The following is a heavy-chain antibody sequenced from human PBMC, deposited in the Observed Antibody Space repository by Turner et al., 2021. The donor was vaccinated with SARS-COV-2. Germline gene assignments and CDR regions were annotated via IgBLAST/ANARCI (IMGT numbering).Heavy chain of an antibody. Sequence: QLQLQESGPGLVKPSETLSLTCTVSGGSISSSSYYWGWIRQPPGKGLEWIGYIYYSGSTYYNPSLKSRVTISVDTSKNQFSLKLSSVTAADTAVYYCARTYYYDSSGYYFQYYFDYWGQGTLVTVSS. CDR1: GGSISSSSYY. J-gene: IGHJ4*02. V-gene: IGHV4-39*07. CDR3: ARTYYYDSSGYYFQYYFDY. D-gene: IGHD3-22*01. CDR2: IYYSGST.